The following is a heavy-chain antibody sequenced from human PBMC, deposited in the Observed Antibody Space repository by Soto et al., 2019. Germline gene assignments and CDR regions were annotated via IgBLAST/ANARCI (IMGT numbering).Heavy chain of an antibody. J-gene: IGHJ4*02. CDR3: ARGVSFIPFKYSSGWYGY. D-gene: IGHD6-19*01. V-gene: IGHV4-34*01. CDR2: INHSGST. CDR1: GGSFSGYY. Sequence: PSETLSLTCAVYGGSFSGYYWSWIRQPPGKGLEWIGEINHSGSTNYNPSLKSRVTISVDTSKNQFSLKLSSVTAADTAVYYCARGVSFIPFKYSSGWYGYWGQGTLVTVSS.